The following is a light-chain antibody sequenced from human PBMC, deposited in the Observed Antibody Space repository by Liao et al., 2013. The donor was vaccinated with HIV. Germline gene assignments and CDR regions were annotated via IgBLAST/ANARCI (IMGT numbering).Light chain of an antibody. CDR3: QVWDSSSDHPYYV. V-gene: IGLV3-21*04. CDR2: YDS. CDR1: NIGSKS. J-gene: IGLJ1*01. Sequence: SYVLTQPPSVSVAPGKTARITCGGNNIGSKSVHWYQQKPGQAPVLVISYDSDRPSGIPERFSGSKSGNTATLIISRVEAGDEADYYCQVWDSSSDHPYYVFGTGTKVTVL.